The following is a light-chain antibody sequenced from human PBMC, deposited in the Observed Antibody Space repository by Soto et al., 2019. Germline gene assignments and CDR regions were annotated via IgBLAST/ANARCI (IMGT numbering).Light chain of an antibody. Sequence: QSVLTQPASVSGSPGQSITISCTGTSSDVGGYRYVSWYQQHPGKAPKLIIYEVSHRPSGISSRFSGSKSGNTASLTISGLQAEDEADYYCSSYTTSYFYVFGPGTKVTVL. CDR1: SSDVGGYRY. CDR2: EVS. CDR3: SSYTTSYFYV. V-gene: IGLV2-14*01. J-gene: IGLJ1*01.